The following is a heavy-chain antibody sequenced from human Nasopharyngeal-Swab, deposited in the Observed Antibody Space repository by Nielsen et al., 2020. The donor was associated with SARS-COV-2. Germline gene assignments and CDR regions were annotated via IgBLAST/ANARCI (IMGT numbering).Heavy chain of an antibody. D-gene: IGHD3-3*01. J-gene: IGHJ4*02. CDR2: ISSTGSYI. Sequence: GESLKISCAASAFTFSSYSMNWVRQAPGKGLEWVSSISSTGSYIYYAHSVKGRFTISRDNSKNTLYLQMNSLRAEDTAVYYCARGVGVDDFWSGRFDYWGQGTLVTVSS. CDR3: ARGVGVDDFWSGRFDY. V-gene: IGHV3-21*04. CDR1: AFTFSSYS.